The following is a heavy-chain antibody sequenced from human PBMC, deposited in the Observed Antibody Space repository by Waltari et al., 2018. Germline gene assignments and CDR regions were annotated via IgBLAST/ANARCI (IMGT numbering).Heavy chain of an antibody. CDR2: MNPHSGNT. D-gene: IGHD3-3*01. CDR1: GYNFTSYD. Sequence: VQLVQSGAAVKKSGAYVMVSCKASGYNFTSYDINWVRQATGQEVEWMRWMNPHSGNTAYAQKFQHRGTMTRNTSISTAYMELSSLRSEDTAVYYCARGLAAIFGVVVHWGQGTLVTVSS. V-gene: IGHV1-8*02. CDR3: ARGLAAIFGVVVH. J-gene: IGHJ4*02.